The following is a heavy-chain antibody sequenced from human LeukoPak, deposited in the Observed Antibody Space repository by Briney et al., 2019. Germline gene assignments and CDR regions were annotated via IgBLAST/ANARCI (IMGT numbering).Heavy chain of an antibody. J-gene: IGHJ4*02. CDR3: AKGLSYCSSTSCYVGRFDC. D-gene: IGHD2-2*01. CDR2: ISGSGGST. CDR1: GFTFSSYA. Sequence: GGSLRLSCAASGFTFSSYAMSWVRQAPGKGLEWVSTISGSGGSTYYADSVKGRFTISRDNSKNTLYLQMNSLRAEDTAVYYCAKGLSYCSSTSCYVGRFDCWGQGTLVTVSS. V-gene: IGHV3-23*01.